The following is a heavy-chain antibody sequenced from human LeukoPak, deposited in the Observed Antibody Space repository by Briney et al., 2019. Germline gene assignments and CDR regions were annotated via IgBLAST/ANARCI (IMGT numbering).Heavy chain of an antibody. CDR3: ARTYYDILTGHESYFDY. CDR2: IYYSGST. J-gene: IGHJ4*02. D-gene: IGHD3-9*01. V-gene: IGHV4-59*08. CDR1: GGSISSYY. Sequence: SETLSLTCTVPGGSISSYYWSWIRQPPGKGLEWIGYIYYSGSTNYNPSLKSRVTISVDTSKNQFSLKLSSVTAADTAVYYCARTYYDILTGHESYFDYWGQGTLVTVSS.